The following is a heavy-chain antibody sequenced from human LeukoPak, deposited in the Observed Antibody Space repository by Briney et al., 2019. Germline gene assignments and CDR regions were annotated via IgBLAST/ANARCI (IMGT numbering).Heavy chain of an antibody. CDR1: GGSISSSNW. CDR2: IYYSGST. CDR3: ARGAVAGSFDY. J-gene: IGHJ4*02. Sequence: SETLSLTCAVSGGSISSSNWWSWVRQPPGKGLEWIGYIYYSGSTNYNPSLKSRVTISVDTSKNQFSLKLSSVTAADTAVYYCARGAVAGSFDYWGQGTLVTVSS. V-gene: IGHV4-4*02. D-gene: IGHD6-19*01.